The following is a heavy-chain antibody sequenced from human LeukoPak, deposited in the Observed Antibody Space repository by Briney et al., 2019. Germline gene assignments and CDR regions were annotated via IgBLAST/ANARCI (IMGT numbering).Heavy chain of an antibody. CDR1: GFTFKKYA. V-gene: IGHV3-43*02. J-gene: IGHJ6*02. Sequence: GGSLRLSCAASGFTFKKYAMHWVRQAPGKGLEWVSLISEDGGSAYYADSVKGRLTISRDNSKDSLFLQINSLRSEDTALYFCARGRGDSGFYFSGYYYYGLDVWGQGTSV. D-gene: IGHD1-26*01. CDR2: ISEDGGSA. CDR3: ARGRGDSGFYFSGYYYYGLDV.